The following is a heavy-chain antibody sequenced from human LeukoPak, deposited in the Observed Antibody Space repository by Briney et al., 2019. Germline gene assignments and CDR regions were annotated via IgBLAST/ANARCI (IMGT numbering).Heavy chain of an antibody. D-gene: IGHD6-6*01. Sequence: SETLSLTCTVSGGSISSSSYYWGWIRQPPGKGLGWIGSIYYSGSTYYNPSLKSRVAISVDTSKNQFSLKLSSVTAADTAVYYCARYSSSFLIDYWGQGTLVTVSS. V-gene: IGHV4-39*01. J-gene: IGHJ4*02. CDR3: ARYSSSFLIDY. CDR1: GGSISSSSYY. CDR2: IYYSGST.